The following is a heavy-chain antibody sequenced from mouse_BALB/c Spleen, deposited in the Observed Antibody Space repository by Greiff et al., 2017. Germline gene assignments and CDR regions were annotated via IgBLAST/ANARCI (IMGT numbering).Heavy chain of an antibody. V-gene: IGHV1-18*01. CDR3: ARGGTRWYFDV. CDR1: GYTFTEYT. Sequence: VQLKESGPELVKPGASVKISCTTSGYTFTEYTMHWVKQSHGKSLEWIGGINPNNGGTSYNQKFKGKATLTEATSSSTAYMELRSLTSEDSAVYYCARGGTRWYFDVWGAGTTVTVSS. J-gene: IGHJ1*01. D-gene: IGHD3-3*01. CDR2: INPNNGGT.